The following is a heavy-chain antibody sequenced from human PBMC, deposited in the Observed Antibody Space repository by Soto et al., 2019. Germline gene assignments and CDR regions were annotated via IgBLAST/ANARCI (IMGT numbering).Heavy chain of an antibody. D-gene: IGHD5-12*01. CDR1: GGSISRYY. CDR3: AREEHNGFDLGY. J-gene: IGHJ4*02. Sequence: QVQLQESGPGLVKPSETLSLTCAVSGGSISRYYWSWIRQPPGKGLEWIGYIYSSGSTNYNPSLKSRVTISVDTSKNQFSLRLTSVTAADTAIYYCAREEHNGFDLGYWGQGTLVTVSS. V-gene: IGHV4-59*01. CDR2: IYSSGST.